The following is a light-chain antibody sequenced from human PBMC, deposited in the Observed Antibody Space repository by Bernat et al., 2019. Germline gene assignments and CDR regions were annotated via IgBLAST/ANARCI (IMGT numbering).Light chain of an antibody. V-gene: IGLV2-8*01. CDR1: SSYFGGYNY. CDR2: EFR. J-gene: IGLJ3*02. Sequence: QSALTQPPSASGSRGQSVTISCTGTSSYFGGYNYVACYQQYPGKAPKLMIYEFRKRPSGVPERFSGSKSGNSASLTVSGLQAEDEADYFCRSYAGSNNFVFGGGTKLTV. CDR3: RSYAGSNNFV.